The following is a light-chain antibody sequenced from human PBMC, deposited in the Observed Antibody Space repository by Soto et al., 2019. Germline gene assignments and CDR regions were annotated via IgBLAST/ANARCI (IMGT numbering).Light chain of an antibody. CDR2: DAS. CDR1: QSVRSGS. V-gene: IGKV3D-20*02. CDR3: QKRSNWSIT. Sequence: ELVMTQSPATLSLSPGESATLSCRASQSVRSGSLAWYQQKPGQAPRLLIYDASNRATGIPDRFSGSGSGTDFTLTISSLEPEDFAVYYCQKRSNWSITCGQGTRLEIK. J-gene: IGKJ5*01.